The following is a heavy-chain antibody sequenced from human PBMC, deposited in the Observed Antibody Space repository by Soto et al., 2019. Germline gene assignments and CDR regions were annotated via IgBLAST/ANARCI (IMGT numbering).Heavy chain of an antibody. CDR1: GYLFSHWW. J-gene: IGHJ5*02. V-gene: IGHV5-51*01. Sequence: LGEDPKIYRQGLGYLFSHWWSAWVRQMPGKGLEYMGIIYASDSKTRYSPSFQGQVTISADKSISTAYLQWSSLKASDTAIYYCARHGFYGDYSSNYFDPWGQGTLVTVSS. D-gene: IGHD4-17*01. CDR3: ARHGFYGDYSSNYFDP. CDR2: IYASDSKT.